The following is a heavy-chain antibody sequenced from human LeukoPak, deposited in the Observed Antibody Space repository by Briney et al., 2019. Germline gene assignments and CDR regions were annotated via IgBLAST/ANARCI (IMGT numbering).Heavy chain of an antibody. D-gene: IGHD3-22*01. CDR2: ISGSGGST. J-gene: IGHJ4*02. CDR1: GFTFRSYE. CDR3: AKTYYYDSSGYPDY. Sequence: SGGSLRLSCAASGFTFRSYEMNWVRQAPGKGLEWVSAISGSGGSTYYADSVKGRFTISRDNSKNTLYLQMNSLRAEDTAVYYCAKTYYYDSSGYPDYWGQGTLVTVSS. V-gene: IGHV3-23*01.